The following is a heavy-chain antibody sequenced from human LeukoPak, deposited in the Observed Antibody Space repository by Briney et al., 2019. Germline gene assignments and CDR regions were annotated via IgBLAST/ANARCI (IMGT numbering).Heavy chain of an antibody. CDR2: ISSSSSYI. J-gene: IGHJ4*02. V-gene: IGHV3-21*01. Sequence: GGSLRLSCVVSGITFSSYSMNWVRQAPGKGLEWVSSISSSSSYIYYADSVKGRFTISRDNAKNSLYLQMNSLRAEDTAVYYCAKRVIVGATTFFDYWGQGTLVTVSS. CDR3: AKRVIVGATTFFDY. D-gene: IGHD1-26*01. CDR1: GITFSSYS.